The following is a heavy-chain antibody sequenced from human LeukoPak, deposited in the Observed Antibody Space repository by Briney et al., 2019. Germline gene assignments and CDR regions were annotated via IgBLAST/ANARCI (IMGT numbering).Heavy chain of an antibody. CDR2: IKQDGSEK. Sequence: QPGGSLRLSCAASGFTFSSYWMSWVRQAPGRGLEWVANIKQDGSEKYYVDSVKGRFTNSRDNAKNSLYLQMNSLRAEDTDVYYCARGTIAAAGYYYFDYWGQGTQVTVSS. D-gene: IGHD6-13*01. J-gene: IGHJ4*02. CDR3: ARGTIAAAGYYYFDY. CDR1: GFTFSSYW. V-gene: IGHV3-7*04.